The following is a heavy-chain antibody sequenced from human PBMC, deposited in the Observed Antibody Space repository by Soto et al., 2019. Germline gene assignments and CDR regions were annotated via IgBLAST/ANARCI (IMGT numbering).Heavy chain of an antibody. CDR1: GGSVTNSSYY. D-gene: IGHD4-17*01. Sequence: PSETLSLTCTVSGGSVTNSSYYWGCIRQSPGKGLEWIGSVYYRGRSYSKSSVKSRVTISVDTSKNRFSLSLNPVTASDTAVYFCVSQRTTVPTQAYFDYWGPGALVTVSS. CDR3: VSQRTTVPTQAYFDY. V-gene: IGHV4-39*01. J-gene: IGHJ4*02. CDR2: VYYRGRS.